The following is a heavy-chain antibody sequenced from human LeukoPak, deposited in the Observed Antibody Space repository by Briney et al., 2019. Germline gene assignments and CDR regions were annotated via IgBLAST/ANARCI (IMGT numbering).Heavy chain of an antibody. CDR2: ISYDGSNK. J-gene: IGHJ3*02. Sequence: GGSLRLSCAASGFTFSSYAMHWVRQAPGKGLEWVAVISYDGSNKYYADSVKGRFTISRDNSKNTLYLQKNSLRAEDTAVYYCARARLGAFDIWGQGTMVTVSS. V-gene: IGHV3-30*04. CDR1: GFTFSSYA. D-gene: IGHD3-22*01. CDR3: ARARLGAFDI.